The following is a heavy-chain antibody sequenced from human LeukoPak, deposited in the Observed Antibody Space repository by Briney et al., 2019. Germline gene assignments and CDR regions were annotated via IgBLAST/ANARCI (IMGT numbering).Heavy chain of an antibody. V-gene: IGHV4-39*01. D-gene: IGHD3/OR15-3a*01. CDR3: ARQEIGLRSFDP. CDR2: VYYTGST. Sequence: SETLSLTCTVSGGSISSALYHWGWIRQPPGKNLEWLGSVYYTGSTHNNPSLKSRVTISVDTSKNQFSLNLSSVTAADTAVYYCARQEIGLRSFDPWGQGALVTVSS. J-gene: IGHJ5*02. CDR1: GGSISSALYH.